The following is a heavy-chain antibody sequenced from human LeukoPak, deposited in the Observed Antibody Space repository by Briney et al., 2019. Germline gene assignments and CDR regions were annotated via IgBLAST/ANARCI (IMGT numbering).Heavy chain of an antibody. CDR3: ARVKFDGGDTFGKVSILDS. CDR1: GFTFSSYW. V-gene: IGHV3-74*01. CDR2: IHSDGSTT. J-gene: IGHJ5*01. Sequence: GGSLRLSCAASGFTFSSYWVHWVRQAPGRGLVWLSRIHSDGSTTTYADSVKGRFTISRDNAKNTLYLQMDSLRVEDTAVYYCARVKFDGGDTFGKVSILDSWGQGTLVTVSS. D-gene: IGHD2-21*01.